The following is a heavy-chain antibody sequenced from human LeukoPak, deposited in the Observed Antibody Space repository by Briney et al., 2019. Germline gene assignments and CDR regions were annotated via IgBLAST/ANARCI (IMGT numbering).Heavy chain of an antibody. J-gene: IGHJ4*02. CDR1: GFTFGDYA. V-gene: IGHV3-23*01. D-gene: IGHD3-9*01. Sequence: GGSLRLSCTASGFTFGDYAMSWVRQAPGKGLEWVSVISGTGGRTYYADSVKGRFTISRDNSRNTLYVQMNSLRAEDTAVYYCAKTPASRFFDSRQYYFDYWGQGTLVTVSS. CDR3: AKTPASRFFDSRQYYFDY. CDR2: ISGTGGRT.